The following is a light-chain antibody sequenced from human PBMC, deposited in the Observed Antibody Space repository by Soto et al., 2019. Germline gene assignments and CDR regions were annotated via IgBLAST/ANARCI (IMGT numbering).Light chain of an antibody. Sequence: DIVMTQSPLSLPVTPGEPASISCRSSQSLLHSNGYNYLDWYLQKPGQSPQLLIYLGSNRASGVPDWFSGSRSGTDFTLKISRMEAEDVGVYYCMQALQTPPYTFGQGTKLEIE. CDR2: LGS. V-gene: IGKV2-28*01. J-gene: IGKJ2*01. CDR1: QSLLHSNGYNY. CDR3: MQALQTPPYT.